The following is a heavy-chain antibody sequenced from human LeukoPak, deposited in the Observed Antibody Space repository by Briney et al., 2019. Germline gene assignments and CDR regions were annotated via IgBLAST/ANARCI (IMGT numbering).Heavy chain of an antibody. Sequence: SVKVSCKASGGSFSDYSISWVRQAPGQGLEWMGRIIAILGTAHYAQKFQGRFTITADKSTTTVYMELSSLRSDDTAVYYCVRSGYDYDWFDPWGQGTLVTVSS. V-gene: IGHV1-69*08. J-gene: IGHJ5*02. D-gene: IGHD5-12*01. CDR3: VRSGYDYDWFDP. CDR1: GGSFSDYS. CDR2: IIAILGTA.